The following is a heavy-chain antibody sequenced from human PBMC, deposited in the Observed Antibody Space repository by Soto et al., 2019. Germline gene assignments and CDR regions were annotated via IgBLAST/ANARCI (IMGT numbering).Heavy chain of an antibody. J-gene: IGHJ6*02. CDR1: GFTFSLYA. Sequence: GGSLRLSCAASGFTFSLYAMSWVRQAPGKGLEWVSVINGAGGITYSADSVKGRFTVSRDNSKTTLFLQMNSLRAEDTAVYYCATHRSGALYYNDMDVWGQGTTVPVSS. CDR2: INGAGGIT. CDR3: ATHRSGALYYNDMDV. D-gene: IGHD2-15*01. V-gene: IGHV3-23*01.